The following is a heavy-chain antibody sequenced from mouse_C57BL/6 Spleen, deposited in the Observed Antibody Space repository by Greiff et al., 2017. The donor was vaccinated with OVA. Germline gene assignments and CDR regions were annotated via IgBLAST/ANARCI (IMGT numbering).Heavy chain of an antibody. CDR1: GYAFTNYL. J-gene: IGHJ1*03. D-gene: IGHD2-4*01. CDR3: ARNYEPYWYFDV. V-gene: IGHV1-54*01. CDR2: INPGSGGT. Sequence: QVQLKESGAELVRPGTSVKVSCKASGYAFTNYLIEWVKQRPGQGLEWIGVINPGSGGTNYNEKFKGKATLTADKSSSTAYMQLSSLTSEDSAVYFCARNYEPYWYFDVWGTGTTVTVSS.